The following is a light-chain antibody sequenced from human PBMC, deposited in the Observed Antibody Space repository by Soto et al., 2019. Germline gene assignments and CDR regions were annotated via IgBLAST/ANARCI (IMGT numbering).Light chain of an antibody. J-gene: IGKJ4*01. CDR3: QHYDGYSALT. Sequence: DIQMTQSPSTLSASVGDRVIITCRASQSISSWLAWYQQKPGKAPKLLIYGASSLDSGVPSRFSGSRSGTEFTLTISSLQPDDCATYYCQHYDGYSALTFGGGTKVEIK. V-gene: IGKV1-5*03. CDR2: GAS. CDR1: QSISSW.